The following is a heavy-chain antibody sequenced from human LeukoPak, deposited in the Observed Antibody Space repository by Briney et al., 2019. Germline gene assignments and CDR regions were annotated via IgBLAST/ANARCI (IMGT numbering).Heavy chain of an antibody. CDR1: GFTFSNYW. CDR2: ISTGSSYI. CDR3: ARDSTPYDSSGYCYDY. D-gene: IGHD3-22*01. V-gene: IGHV3-21*01. J-gene: IGHJ4*02. Sequence: GGSLRLSCVASGFTFSNYWMHWVRQPPGKGLEWVSSISTGSSYIYYADLVKGRFTISRENAKNSLYLQMNSLRAEDTAVYYCARDSTPYDSSGYCYDYWGQGTLVTVSS.